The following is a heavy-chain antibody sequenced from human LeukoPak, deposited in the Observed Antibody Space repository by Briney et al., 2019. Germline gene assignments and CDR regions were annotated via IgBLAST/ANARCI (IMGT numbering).Heavy chain of an antibody. Sequence: PSETLSLTCTVSGASISSYYWSWIRQPPGKGLEWIGYIYYSGSTRYNPSLKSRVTISVDTSKNQFSLKLSSVTAADTVVYYCARVGILRFPSNWFDPWGQGTLVTVSS. D-gene: IGHD3-3*01. CDR1: GASISSYY. CDR2: IYYSGST. V-gene: IGHV4-59*01. J-gene: IGHJ5*02. CDR3: ARVGILRFPSNWFDP.